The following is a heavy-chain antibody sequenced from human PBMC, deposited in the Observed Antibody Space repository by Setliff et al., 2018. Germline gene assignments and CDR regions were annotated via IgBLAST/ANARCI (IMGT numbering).Heavy chain of an antibody. Sequence: GGSLRLSCAASGFTFSNAWMSWVRQAPGKGLVWVGRIKSNVDLGTTDYAAPVKGRFTISRDDSRNTLYLQMNSLKTEDTAVYYCTTGSVCVGDCYSGRLNYWGQGTLVTVSS. CDR1: GFTFSNAW. CDR3: TTGSVCVGDCYSGRLNY. V-gene: IGHV3-15*01. D-gene: IGHD2-21*02. CDR2: IKSNVDLGTT. J-gene: IGHJ4*02.